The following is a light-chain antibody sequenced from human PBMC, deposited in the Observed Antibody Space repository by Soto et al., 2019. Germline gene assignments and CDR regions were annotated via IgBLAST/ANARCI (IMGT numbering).Light chain of an antibody. J-gene: IGKJ5*01. V-gene: IGKV3-11*01. CDR1: QSLSRY. CDR2: DAF. CDR3: QQRSNWPIT. Sequence: EIVLTQSPVTLSLSPGERATLSCRASQSLSRYLAWYQQKPDQAPRLLIYDAFNRATGIPARFSGSGSGTDFTLTISSLEPEDFVVYYCQQRSNWPITFGQGTRLEIK.